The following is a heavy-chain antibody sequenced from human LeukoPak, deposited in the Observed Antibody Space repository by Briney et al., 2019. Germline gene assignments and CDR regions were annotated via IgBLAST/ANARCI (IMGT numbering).Heavy chain of an antibody. J-gene: IGHJ4*02. CDR1: GFTASSNY. CDR2: IYSGGST. CDR3: AGSYSGSYSFDY. V-gene: IGHV3-53*01. Sequence: GGSLRLSCAASGFTASSNYMSWVRQAPGKGLEWVSVIYSGGSTYYADSVKGRFTISRDNSKNTLYLQMNSLRAEDTAVYYCAGSYSGSYSFDYWGQGTPVTVSS. D-gene: IGHD1-26*01.